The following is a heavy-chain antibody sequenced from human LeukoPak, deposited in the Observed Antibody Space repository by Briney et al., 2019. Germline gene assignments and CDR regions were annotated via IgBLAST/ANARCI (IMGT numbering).Heavy chain of an antibody. D-gene: IGHD3-10*01. CDR1: AGSISSGSYY. CDR3: ASELAGIFDY. V-gene: IGHV4-61*02. CDR2: IYTSGST. Sequence: SETLSLTCTVSAGSISSGSYYWSWIRQPAGKGLEWIGRIYTSGSTNYNPSLKSRVTISVDTSKNQFSLKLSSVTAADTAVYYCASELAGIFDYWGQGTLVTVSS. J-gene: IGHJ4*02.